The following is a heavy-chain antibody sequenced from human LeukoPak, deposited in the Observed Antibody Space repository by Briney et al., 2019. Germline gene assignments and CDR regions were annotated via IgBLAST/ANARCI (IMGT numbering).Heavy chain of an antibody. V-gene: IGHV3-74*01. D-gene: IGHD3-22*01. CDR1: GFIFSSYW. CDR2: INSDGSST. J-gene: IGHJ4*02. CDR3: ARNQEIDYYDSSGFYWGVEY. Sequence: PGGSLRLSCAASGFIFSSYWMHWVRQAPGKGLVWVSRINSDGSSTSYADSVKGRFTISRDNAKNTLYLQMTSLRAEDTAVYYYARNQEIDYYDSSGFYWGVEYWGQGTLVTVSS.